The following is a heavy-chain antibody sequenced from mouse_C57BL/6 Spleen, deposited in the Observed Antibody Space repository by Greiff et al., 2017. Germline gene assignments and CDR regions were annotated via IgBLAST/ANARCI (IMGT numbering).Heavy chain of an antibody. D-gene: IGHD1-3*01. J-gene: IGHJ3*01. CDR2: ISSGSSTI. Sequence: EVMLVESGGGLVKPGGSLKLSCAASGFTFSDYGMPWVRQAPEKGLEWVASISSGSSTIYYADTVKGRFTISRDNAKNTRFLQMTSLRSEDTARYYCARGDNYLFAYWGQGTLVTVSA. CDR1: GFTFSDYG. CDR3: ARGDNYLFAY. V-gene: IGHV5-17*01.